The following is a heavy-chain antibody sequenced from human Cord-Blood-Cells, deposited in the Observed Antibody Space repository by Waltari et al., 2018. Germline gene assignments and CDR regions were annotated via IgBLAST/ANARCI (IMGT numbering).Heavy chain of an antibody. D-gene: IGHD2-8*01. V-gene: IGHV3-7*01. J-gene: IGHJ3*02. CDR1: GFSFSSYG. Sequence: EVQLVESGGGLVQPGGSLRLSCVASGFSFSSYGMSLVRQAPGKGLDVVANIKQDGSEKYYVDSVKGRFTISRDNAKNSLYLQMNSLRAEDTAVYYCARDWSMHGAFDIWGQGTMVTVSS. CDR3: ARDWSMHGAFDI. CDR2: IKQDGSEK.